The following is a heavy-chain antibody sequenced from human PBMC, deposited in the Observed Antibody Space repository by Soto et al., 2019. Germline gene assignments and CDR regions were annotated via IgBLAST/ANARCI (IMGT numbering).Heavy chain of an antibody. Sequence: SETLSLTCTVSGGSISSYYWSWIRQPPGKGLEWIGYIYYSGSTNYNPSLKSRVTISVDTSKNQFSLKLSSVTAADTAVYYCAREKYDFGFDPWGQGTLVTVSS. CDR3: AREKYDFGFDP. D-gene: IGHD3-3*01. J-gene: IGHJ5*02. CDR1: GGSISSYY. CDR2: IYYSGST. V-gene: IGHV4-59*01.